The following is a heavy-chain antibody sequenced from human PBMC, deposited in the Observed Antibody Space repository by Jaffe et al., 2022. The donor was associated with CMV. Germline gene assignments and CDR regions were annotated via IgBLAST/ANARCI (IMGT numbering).Heavy chain of an antibody. V-gene: IGHV4-39*01. D-gene: IGHD2-2*01. CDR3: ARLGYCSSTSCYRGGAFDI. CDR2: IYYSGST. CDR1: GGSISSSSYY. Sequence: QLQLQESGPGLVKPSETLSLTCTVSGGSISSSSYYWGWIRQPPGKGLEWIGSIYYSGSTYYNPSLKSRVTISVDTSKNQFSLKLSSVTAADTAVYYCARLGYCSSTSCYRGGAFDIWGQGTMVTVSS. J-gene: IGHJ3*02.